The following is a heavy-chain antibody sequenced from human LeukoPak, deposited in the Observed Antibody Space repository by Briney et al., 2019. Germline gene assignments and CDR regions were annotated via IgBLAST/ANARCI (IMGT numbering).Heavy chain of an antibody. CDR2: IYYSGST. V-gene: IGHV4-59*08. Sequence: PSGTLSLTCTVSGGSISSYYWSWIRQPPGKGLEWIGYIYYSGSTNYNPSLKSRVTISVDTSKNQFSLKLSSVTAADTAVYYCARHRGGGYFDWSIFDYWGQGTLVTVSS. J-gene: IGHJ4*02. D-gene: IGHD3-9*01. CDR1: GGSISSYY. CDR3: ARHRGGGYFDWSIFDY.